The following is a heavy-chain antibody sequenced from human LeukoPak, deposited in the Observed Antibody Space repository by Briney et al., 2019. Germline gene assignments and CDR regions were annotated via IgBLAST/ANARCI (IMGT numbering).Heavy chain of an antibody. CDR2: ISGSGGST. J-gene: IGHJ4*02. Sequence: GGSLRLSCAASGFTFSSYAMSWVRQAPGKGLEWVSAISGSGGSTYYADSVKGRFTISRDNSKNTLYLQMNSLRAEDTAVYYFAKVHDYGDYSIDYWGQGTLVTVSS. V-gene: IGHV3-23*01. CDR1: GFTFSSYA. D-gene: IGHD4-17*01. CDR3: AKVHDYGDYSIDY.